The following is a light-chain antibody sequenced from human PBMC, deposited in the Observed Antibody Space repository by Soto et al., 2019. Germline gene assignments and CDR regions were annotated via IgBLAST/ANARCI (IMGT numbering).Light chain of an antibody. CDR2: SNN. Sequence: QSVLTQPPSASGTPGQRVNISCSGSSSNIGSNTVNWYQQLPGTAPKLLIYSNNQRPSGVPARFSGSKSGTSASLAISGLQSEDEADYYCAAWDDSLNGWVFGGGTKLTVL. CDR3: AAWDDSLNGWV. J-gene: IGLJ3*02. V-gene: IGLV1-44*01. CDR1: SSNIGSNT.